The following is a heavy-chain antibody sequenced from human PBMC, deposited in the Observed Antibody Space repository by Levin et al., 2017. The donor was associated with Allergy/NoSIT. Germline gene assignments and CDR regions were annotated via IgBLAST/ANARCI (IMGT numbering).Heavy chain of an antibody. CDR2: IAYDGSNK. CDR3: AKDTSGSSWFGGDY. J-gene: IGHJ4*02. CDR1: GFTFNDYA. V-gene: IGHV3-30-3*01. D-gene: IGHD6-13*01. Sequence: GESLKISCAASGFTFNDYAMHWVRQSPGKGLEWVAVIAYDGSNKYYADSVKGRFTISRDNSKNTLYLQMDSLRAEDTAVYYCAKDTSGSSWFGGDYWGQGTLVTVSS.